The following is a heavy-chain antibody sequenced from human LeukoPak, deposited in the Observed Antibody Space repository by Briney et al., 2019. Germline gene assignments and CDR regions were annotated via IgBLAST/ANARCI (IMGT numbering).Heavy chain of an antibody. CDR3: ARSGAGRWFGELLHYFDY. J-gene: IGHJ4*02. D-gene: IGHD3-10*01. Sequence: SQTLSLTCTVSGGSISSGSYYWSWIRRPAGKGLEWIGRIYTSGSTNYNPSLKSRVTISVDTSKNQFSLKLSSVTAADTAVYYCARSGAGRWFGELLHYFDYWGQGTLVTVSS. CDR2: IYTSGST. CDR1: GGSISSGSYY. V-gene: IGHV4-61*02.